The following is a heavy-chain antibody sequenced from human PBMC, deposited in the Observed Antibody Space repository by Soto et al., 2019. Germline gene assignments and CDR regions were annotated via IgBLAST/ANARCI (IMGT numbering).Heavy chain of an antibody. CDR1: GYTFTSYD. J-gene: IGHJ6*03. CDR3: ARGRLQDYYYYYYMDV. V-gene: IGHV1-8*01. CDR2: MNPNSGNT. Sequence: ASVKVSCKASGYTFTSYDINWVRQATGQGLEWMGWMNPNSGNTGYAQKFQGRVTMTRNTSISTAYMELSSLRSEDTAVYYCARGRLQDYYYYYYMDVWGKGTTVTAP. D-gene: IGHD6-25*01.